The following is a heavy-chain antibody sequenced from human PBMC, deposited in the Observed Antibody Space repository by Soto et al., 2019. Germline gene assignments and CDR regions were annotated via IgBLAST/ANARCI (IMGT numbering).Heavy chain of an antibody. V-gene: IGHV4-30-2*01. CDR3: ARGRHGKNYFDY. J-gene: IGHJ4*02. Sequence: LSLTCAVSGGSISSGGYSWSWIRQPPGKGLEWIGYIYHSGSTYYNPSLKSRVTISVDRSKNQFSLKLSSVTAADTAVYYCARGRHGKNYFDYWGQGTLVTV. D-gene: IGHD1-26*01. CDR1: GGSISSGGYS. CDR2: IYHSGST.